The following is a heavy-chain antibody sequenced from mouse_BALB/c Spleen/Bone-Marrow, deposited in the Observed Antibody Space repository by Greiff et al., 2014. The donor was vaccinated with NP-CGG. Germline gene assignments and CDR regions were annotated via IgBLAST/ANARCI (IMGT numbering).Heavy chain of an antibody. CDR1: GYTFTDYY. CDR3: ARTTTATSY. D-gene: IGHD1-2*01. J-gene: IGHJ3*01. V-gene: IGHV1-77*01. Sequence: QVQLKESGAELARPGASVKLSCKASGYTFTDYYINWMKQRTGQGLEWIGEIYPGSDNTYYNEKFKGKATLTADKSSCTTYMQLSSLTSEDSAVYFCARTTTATSYWGQGTLVTVSA. CDR2: IYPGSDNT.